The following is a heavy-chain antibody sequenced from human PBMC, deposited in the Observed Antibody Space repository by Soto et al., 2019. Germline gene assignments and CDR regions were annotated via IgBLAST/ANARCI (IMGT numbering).Heavy chain of an antibody. D-gene: IGHD3-3*01. V-gene: IGHV3-74*01. CDR1: GFTFSSYW. CDR2: INSDGSST. CDR3: SRIEIVDYDFWSARAGAFDI. J-gene: IGHJ3*02. Sequence: PGGSLRLSCAASGFTFSSYWMHWVRQAPGKGLVWVSRINSDGSSTSYVDSVKGRFTISRDNAKNTLYLQMNSLRAEDTAVYYFSRIEIVDYDFWSARAGAFDIWGQGTVVTVSS.